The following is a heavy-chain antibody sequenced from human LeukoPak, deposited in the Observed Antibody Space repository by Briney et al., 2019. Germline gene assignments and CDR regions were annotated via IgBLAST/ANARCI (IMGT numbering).Heavy chain of an antibody. CDR1: GFTLSIYG. Sequence: PGRSLRLSCAASGFTLSIYGMHWVRQAQGKGLEWVALTWYDGSNKNYADSVKGRFTISRDNSKNTLYLQMNSLRGEDTAVYYCARGGLTIAEATTSWYLDYWGQGTLVTVSS. D-gene: IGHD1-26*01. CDR3: ARGGLTIAEATTSWYLDY. J-gene: IGHJ4*02. V-gene: IGHV3-33*01. CDR2: TWYDGSNK.